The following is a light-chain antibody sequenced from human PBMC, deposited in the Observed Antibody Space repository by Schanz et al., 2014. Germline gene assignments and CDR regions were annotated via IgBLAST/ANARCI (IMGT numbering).Light chain of an antibody. J-gene: IGKJ4*01. CDR1: QSISTY. CDR2: AAS. CDR3: QQSYSTPPVT. V-gene: IGKV1-39*01. Sequence: DIPMTQSPSSLSASVGDRVTITCRASQSISTYLNWYQQKPGKAPKVLIYAASSLQSGVPSRFSGSGSGTDFSLTISSLQPEDYATYYCQQSYSTPPVTFGGGTKVEIK.